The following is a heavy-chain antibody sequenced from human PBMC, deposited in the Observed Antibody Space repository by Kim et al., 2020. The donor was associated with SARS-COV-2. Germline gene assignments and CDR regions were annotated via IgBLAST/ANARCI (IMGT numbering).Heavy chain of an antibody. CDR2: IYYRGST. Sequence: SETLSLTCTVSGGSISSSSYYWGWIRQPPGKGLECIGSIYYRGSTYYNPSLKSRVTISVDTSKNQFSLKLSSVTAADTAVYYCATHRCNSGGMDVWGQGTTVTVSS. D-gene: IGHD1-20*01. J-gene: IGHJ6*02. CDR3: ATHRCNSGGMDV. CDR1: GGSISSSSYY. V-gene: IGHV4-39*01.